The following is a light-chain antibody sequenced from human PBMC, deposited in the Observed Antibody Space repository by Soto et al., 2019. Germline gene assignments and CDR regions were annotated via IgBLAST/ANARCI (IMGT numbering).Light chain of an antibody. CDR1: QSVSSY. Sequence: EIVLTQSPATLSLSPGERATLSCRASQSVSSYLAWYQQKPGQAPRLLIYDASNRATGVPGRFSGSGSGTDFTLTISSLEPEDFAVYYCQQRYNWPPWTFGQGTKLEIK. J-gene: IGKJ1*01. V-gene: IGKV3-11*01. CDR3: QQRYNWPPWT. CDR2: DAS.